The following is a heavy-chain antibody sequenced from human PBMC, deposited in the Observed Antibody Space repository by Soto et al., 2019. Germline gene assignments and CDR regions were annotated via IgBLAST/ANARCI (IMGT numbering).Heavy chain of an antibody. V-gene: IGHV4-61*01. CDR2: IYYSGST. D-gene: IGHD6-19*01. CDR1: GGSVSSGSYY. J-gene: IGHJ6*02. Sequence: QVQLQESGPGLVKPSETLSLTCTVSGGSVSSGSYYWSWIRQPPGKGLEWIGYIYYSGSTNYNPSLTSRVTISVATSKNPFSLKLSSVTAADTAVYYCARGIEGWYQGRYYYGMDVWGQGTTVTVSS. CDR3: ARGIEGWYQGRYYYGMDV.